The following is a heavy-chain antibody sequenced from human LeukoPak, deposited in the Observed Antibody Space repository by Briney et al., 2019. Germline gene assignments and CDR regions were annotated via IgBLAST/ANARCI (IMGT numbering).Heavy chain of an antibody. Sequence: GGSLRLSCAASVFTFSSYTMIWVRQAPGKGLEWVSLISNSGSYIYHAESMKGRVTISRDNAKNSLFLQMNSLRDEDTALYYCARVGASSSWYGSYYYYYMDVWGMGTTVTVFS. D-gene: IGHD6-13*01. V-gene: IGHV3-21*01. CDR1: VFTFSSYT. CDR3: ARVGASSSWYGSYYYYYMDV. J-gene: IGHJ6*03. CDR2: ISNSGSYI.